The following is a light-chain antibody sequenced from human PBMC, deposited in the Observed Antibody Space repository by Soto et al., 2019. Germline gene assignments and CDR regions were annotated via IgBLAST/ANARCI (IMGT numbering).Light chain of an antibody. CDR3: SSYTNSRTLV. J-gene: IGLJ2*01. Sequence: QSVLTQPASVSGTPGQWITISCTGTSRDVGADNYVSWYQQHPGKAPKLMIYDVSDRPSGVSNRFSGSKTGNTASLTISGLQTEDEADYYCSSYTNSRTLVFGGGTKVTVL. CDR1: SRDVGADNY. V-gene: IGLV2-14*01. CDR2: DVS.